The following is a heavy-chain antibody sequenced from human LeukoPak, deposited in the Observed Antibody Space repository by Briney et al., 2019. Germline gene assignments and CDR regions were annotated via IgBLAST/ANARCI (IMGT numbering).Heavy chain of an antibody. Sequence: SETLSLTCAVYGGSFSGYYWSWIRQPPGKGLEWIGEINHSGSTNYNPSLKSRVTISVDTSKNQFSLKLSSVTAAATAVYYCARGCITMVQGVIGRVPYYYMDVWGKGTTVTVSS. V-gene: IGHV4-34*01. CDR3: ARGCITMVQGVIGRVPYYYMDV. J-gene: IGHJ6*03. CDR2: INHSGST. CDR1: GGSFSGYY. D-gene: IGHD3-10*01.